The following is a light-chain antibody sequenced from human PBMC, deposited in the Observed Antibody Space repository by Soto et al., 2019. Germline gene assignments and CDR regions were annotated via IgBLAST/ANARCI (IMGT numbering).Light chain of an antibody. CDR2: GAS. Sequence: EIVLTQSPGTLSLSPGERATLSCRASQSVTSSYLAWYQQKPGQAPRLVIHGASSRATGIPDRFSGSGSGTDFTLSISRLEPEDFAVYYCQHYYRSLWTFGPGTKVEIK. J-gene: IGKJ1*01. CDR3: QHYYRSLWT. V-gene: IGKV3-20*01. CDR1: QSVTSSY.